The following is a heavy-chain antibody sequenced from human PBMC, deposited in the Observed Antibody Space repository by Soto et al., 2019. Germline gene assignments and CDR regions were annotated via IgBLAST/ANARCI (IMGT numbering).Heavy chain of an antibody. J-gene: IGHJ6*02. CDR1: GFTFSSYG. CDR2: IWYDGSNK. D-gene: IGHD6-19*01. CDR3: ARDLRDAVAGVSLRNGMDV. V-gene: IGHV3-33*01. Sequence: GGSLRLSCAASGFTFSSYGMHWVRQAPGKGLEWVAVIWYDGSNKYYADSVKGRFTISRDNSKNTLYLQMNSLRAEDTAVYYCARDLRDAVAGVSLRNGMDVWGQGTTVTVSS.